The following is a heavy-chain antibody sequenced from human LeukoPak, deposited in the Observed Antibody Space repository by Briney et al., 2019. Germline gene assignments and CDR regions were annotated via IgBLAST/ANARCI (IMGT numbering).Heavy chain of an antibody. Sequence: GASVKVSCTASGYTFTSYYMHWVRQAPGQGVEWMGIINPSGCSTSYAQKFQGRVTMTSDMSTSTVYMELSSLRSEDTAVYYCASEYCSGGSCYIRIFDYWGQGTLVTVSS. CDR3: ASEYCSGGSCYIRIFDY. V-gene: IGHV1-46*01. J-gene: IGHJ4*02. CDR2: INPSGCST. CDR1: GYTFTSYY. D-gene: IGHD2-15*01.